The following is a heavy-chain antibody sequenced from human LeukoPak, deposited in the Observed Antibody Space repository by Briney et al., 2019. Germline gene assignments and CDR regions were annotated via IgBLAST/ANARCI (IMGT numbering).Heavy chain of an antibody. J-gene: IGHJ5*02. D-gene: IGHD2-2*01. V-gene: IGHV1-69*01. CDR2: IIPIFGTA. Sequence: GSSVKVSCKASGGTFSSYAISWVRQAPGQGLEWMGGIIPIFGTANYAQKFQGRVTITADESTSTAYMELSSLRSEDTAVYYCAREDIVVVPAASVEYNWFDPWGQGTLVTVSS. CDR1: GGTFSSYA. CDR3: AREDIVVVPAASVEYNWFDP.